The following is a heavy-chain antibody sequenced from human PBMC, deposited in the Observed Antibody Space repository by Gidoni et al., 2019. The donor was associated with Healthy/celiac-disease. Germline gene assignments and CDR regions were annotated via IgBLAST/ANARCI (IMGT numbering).Heavy chain of an antibody. V-gene: IGHV3-13*01. CDR3: ARAGSYSYGSGDAFDI. J-gene: IGHJ3*02. CDR2: IGTAGDT. D-gene: IGHD5-18*01. CDR1: GFTFSSYD. Sequence: EVQLVESGGGLVQPGGSLRLSCAASGFTFSSYDMHWVRQATGKGLEWVSAIGTAGDTYYPGSVKGRFTISRENAKNSLYLQRNSLRAGDTAVYYCARAGSYSYGSGDAFDIWGQGTMVTVSS.